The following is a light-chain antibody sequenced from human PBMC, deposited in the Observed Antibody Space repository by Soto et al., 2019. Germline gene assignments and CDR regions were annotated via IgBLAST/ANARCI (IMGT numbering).Light chain of an antibody. Sequence: EIVLTQSPATLSVSPGERVSLSCRASQSVDINLAWYQQKPGQAPRLLIYGASTRATGVPGRFSGSGSGTEFTLTISSLQSEDFAVYYCQQYNDWWTFGQGTKVDI. J-gene: IGKJ1*01. CDR3: QQYNDWWT. CDR1: QSVDIN. CDR2: GAS. V-gene: IGKV3-15*01.